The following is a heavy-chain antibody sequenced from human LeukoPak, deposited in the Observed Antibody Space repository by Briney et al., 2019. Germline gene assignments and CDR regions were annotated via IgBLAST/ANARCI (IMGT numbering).Heavy chain of an antibody. D-gene: IGHD3-3*01. CDR1: GYTFTGYY. J-gene: IGHJ4*02. V-gene: IGHV1-46*01. CDR2: INPSGGST. CDR3: ARDRVSTRVTIFGVARGLDY. Sequence: GASVKVSCKASGYTFTGYYMHWVRQAPGQGLEWMGIINPSGGSTSYTQKFQGRVTMTRDTSTSTVYMELSSLRSEDTAVYYCARDRVSTRVTIFGVARGLDYWGQGTLVTVSS.